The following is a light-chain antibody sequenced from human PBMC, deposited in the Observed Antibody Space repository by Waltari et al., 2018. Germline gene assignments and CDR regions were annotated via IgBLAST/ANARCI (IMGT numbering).Light chain of an antibody. V-gene: IGLV1-44*01. J-gene: IGLJ3*02. Sequence: QSVLTQPPSASGTPGQRVTISCSGSRSNIGTNRLNWYQQLPGTAPKLLIYGHNQRPTGVPDRFSGSKSGSSASLAISGLQSEDEADYYCAAWDDSLSGLVFGGGTKVTVL. CDR3: AAWDDSLSGLV. CDR2: GHN. CDR1: RSNIGTNR.